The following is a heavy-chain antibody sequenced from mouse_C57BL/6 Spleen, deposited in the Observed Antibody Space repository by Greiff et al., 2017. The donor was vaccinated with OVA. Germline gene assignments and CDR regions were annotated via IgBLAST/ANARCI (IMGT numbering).Heavy chain of an antibody. CDR3: ARGPDY. Sequence: VQLQQSGPELVKPGASVKISCKASGYSFTGYYMNWVKQSPEKSLEWIGEINPSTGGTTYNQKFKAKATLTVDKSSSTAYMQLKSLTSEDSAVYYCARGPDYWGQGTSVTVSS. J-gene: IGHJ4*01. CDR1: GYSFTGYY. V-gene: IGHV1-42*01. CDR2: INPSTGGT.